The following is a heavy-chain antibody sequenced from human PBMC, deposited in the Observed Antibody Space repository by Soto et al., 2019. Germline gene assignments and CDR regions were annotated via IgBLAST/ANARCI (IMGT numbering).Heavy chain of an antibody. D-gene: IGHD4-17*01. CDR1: GFTFSSYA. CDR3: AREGYYGETPLFDY. Sequence: GSLRLSCAASGFTFSSYAMHWVRQAPGKGLEYVSAISSNGGSTYYANSVKGRFTISRDNSKNTLYLQMGSLRAEDMAVYYCAREGYYGETPLFDYWGQGTLVTVSS. J-gene: IGHJ4*02. V-gene: IGHV3-64*01. CDR2: ISSNGGST.